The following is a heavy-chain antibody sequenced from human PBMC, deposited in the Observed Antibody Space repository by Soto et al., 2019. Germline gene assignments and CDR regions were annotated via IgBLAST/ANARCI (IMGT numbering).Heavy chain of an antibody. V-gene: IGHV3-48*01. D-gene: IGHD2-2*01. CDR3: ARNPFSSSTSH. J-gene: IGHJ4*02. Sequence: GGSLRLSCAASGFTFSSYSMNWVRQAPGKGLEWVSYISSSSSTIYYADSVKGRFTISRDNAKNSLYLQMNSLRAEDTAVYYCARNPFSSSTSHWGQGTLVTVSS. CDR2: ISSSSSTI. CDR1: GFTFSSYS.